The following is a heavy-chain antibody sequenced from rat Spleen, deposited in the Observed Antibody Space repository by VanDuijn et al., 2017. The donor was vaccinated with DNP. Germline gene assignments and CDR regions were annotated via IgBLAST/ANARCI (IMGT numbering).Heavy chain of an antibody. CDR2: ISYDGTRT. J-gene: IGHJ2*01. V-gene: IGHV5-7*01. CDR3: ARPDY. Sequence: EVQLVESGGGLVQPGGSLKLSCAASGFNFSDYNMAWVRQTPKKGLEWVATISYDGTRTSYRDSVKGRFTISRDNARSTLYLQMDSLRSEDTATYYCARPDYWGQGVMVTVSS. CDR1: GFNFSDYN.